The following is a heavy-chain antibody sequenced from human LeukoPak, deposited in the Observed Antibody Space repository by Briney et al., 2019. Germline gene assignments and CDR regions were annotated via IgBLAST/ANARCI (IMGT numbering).Heavy chain of an antibody. CDR2: IIPIFGTA. V-gene: IGHV1-69*01. D-gene: IGHD2-2*01. CDR3: ARDGVGCSSTSCYSDAFDI. J-gene: IGHJ3*02. CDR1: GGTFSSYA. Sequence: SVKVSCKAYGGTFSSYAISWVRQAPGQGLEWMGGIIPIFGTANYAQKFQGRVTITADESTSTAYMELSSLRSEDTAVYYCARDGVGCSSTSCYSDAFDIWGQGTMVTVSS.